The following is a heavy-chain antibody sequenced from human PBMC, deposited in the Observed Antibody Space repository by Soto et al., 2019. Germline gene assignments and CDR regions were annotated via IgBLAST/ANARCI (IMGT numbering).Heavy chain of an antibody. V-gene: IGHV1-18*01. D-gene: IGHD3-10*01. CDR1: GYTLTSYD. CDR3: ASGWFGEFVYYFDY. J-gene: IGHJ4*02. Sequence: ASVKVACKASGYTLTSYDISWVRQAPGQGLEWMGWISAYNGNTNYAQKLQGRVTMTTDTSTSTAYMELRSLRSDDTAVYYCASGWFGEFVYYFDYWGQGTLVTVSS. CDR2: ISAYNGNT.